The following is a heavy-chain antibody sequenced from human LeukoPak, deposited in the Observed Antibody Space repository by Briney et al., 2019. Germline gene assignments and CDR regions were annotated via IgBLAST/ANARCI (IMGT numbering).Heavy chain of an antibody. Sequence: PGGSLRLCCAASGFTFRSFEMNWVRQAPGKGLEWLSYIGTIGSPIYYADSVKGRFTISRDKARNSLCLQMNSLRVEDTAAYYCASFYDSSGRDYWGQGTLVTVSS. CDR2: IGTIGSPI. V-gene: IGHV3-48*03. CDR3: ASFYDSSGRDY. CDR1: GFTFRSFE. J-gene: IGHJ4*02. D-gene: IGHD3-22*01.